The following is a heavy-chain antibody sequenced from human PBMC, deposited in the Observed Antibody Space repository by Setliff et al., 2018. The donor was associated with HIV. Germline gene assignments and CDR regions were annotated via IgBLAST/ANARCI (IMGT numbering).Heavy chain of an antibody. D-gene: IGHD3-10*01. CDR1: GFTFGSQW. J-gene: IGHJ6*02. V-gene: IGHV3-74*03. Sequence: LRLSCAASGFTFGSQWMHWVRQAPGKGLVWVSRLNTDGSSTKYADSVKGRFTISRDNAKNTLYLQMDSLRGEDTAVYYCARGYYGSDLQNAMDVWGQGTTVTVSS. CDR3: ARGYYGSDLQNAMDV. CDR2: LNTDGSST.